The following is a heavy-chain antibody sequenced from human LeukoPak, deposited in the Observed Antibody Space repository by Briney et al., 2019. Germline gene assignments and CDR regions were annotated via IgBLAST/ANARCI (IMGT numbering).Heavy chain of an antibody. CDR2: ISGSGGST. J-gene: IGHJ6*03. V-gene: IGHV3-23*01. D-gene: IGHD2-2*01. CDR3: ASMSVPAAMGRYYYYYMDV. CDR1: GFTFSSYA. Sequence: GGSLRLSCAASGFTFSSYAMSWVRQAPGKGLEWVSLISGSGGSTYYADSVKGRFTISRDNSKNTLYLQMNSLRAEDTAVYYCASMSVPAAMGRYYYYYMDVWGKGTTVTISS.